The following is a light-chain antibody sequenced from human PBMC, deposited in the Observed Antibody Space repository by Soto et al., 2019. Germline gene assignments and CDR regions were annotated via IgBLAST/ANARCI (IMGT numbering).Light chain of an antibody. Sequence: EIVMTQSPATLSVSPGERATLSCRASQSVSSNLAWYQQKPGQAPRLLIYGASTRATGIPARFSGSGSGTEFTLTISSLQTEDFAIYLCQQYKNWPPDSTFGQGTKVEIK. V-gene: IGKV3-15*01. J-gene: IGKJ1*01. CDR3: QQYKNWPPDST. CDR2: GAS. CDR1: QSVSSN.